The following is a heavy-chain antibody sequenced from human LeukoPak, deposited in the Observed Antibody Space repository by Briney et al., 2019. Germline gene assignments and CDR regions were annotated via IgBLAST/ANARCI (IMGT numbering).Heavy chain of an antibody. CDR1: GGSISSSSYY. CDR3: ARHTTGWSYYYYYYYMDV. D-gene: IGHD6-19*01. CDR2: NYYSGST. Sequence: SETLSLTCTVSGGSISSSSYYWRWIRKPPGKGLEWIGWNYYSGSTYYNPSLKSRVPISVDTSKNQFSLKLSSVTAAETAVYYCARHTTGWSYYYYYYYMDVWGKGTTVTIPS. V-gene: IGHV4-39*07. J-gene: IGHJ6*03.